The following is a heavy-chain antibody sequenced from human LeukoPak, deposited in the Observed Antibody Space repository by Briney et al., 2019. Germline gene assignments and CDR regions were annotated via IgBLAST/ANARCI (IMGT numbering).Heavy chain of an antibody. J-gene: IGHJ4*02. CDR2: INPNSGGT. D-gene: IGHD3-3*01. CDR3: ARAQYDFWSGYYDY. CDR1: GYTFTGYN. V-gene: IGHV1-2*02. Sequence: ASVKVSCKASGYTFTGYNMHWVRQAPGQGLEWMGWINPNSGGTNYAQKFQGRVTMTRDTSISTAYMELSRLRSDDTAVYYCARAQYDFWSGYYDYWGQGTLVTVSS.